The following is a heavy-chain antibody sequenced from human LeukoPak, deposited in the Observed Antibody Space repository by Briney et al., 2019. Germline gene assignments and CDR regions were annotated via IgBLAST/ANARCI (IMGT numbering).Heavy chain of an antibody. CDR2: INPNSGGT. CDR3: ARDRHGSGTYNYYGMDV. D-gene: IGHD3-10*01. Sequence: ASVKVSCKASGYTFTGYYMHWVRQAPGQGLEWMGWINPNSGGTNYAQKFQGRVTMTRDTSISTAYMEVSSLRSEDTAVYYCARDRHGSGTYNYYGMDVWGQGTTVTVSS. J-gene: IGHJ6*02. CDR1: GYTFTGYY. V-gene: IGHV1-2*02.